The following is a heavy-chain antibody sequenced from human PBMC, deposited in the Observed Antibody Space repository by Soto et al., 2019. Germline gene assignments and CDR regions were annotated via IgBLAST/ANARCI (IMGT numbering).Heavy chain of an antibody. Sequence: QVQLQQWGAGLLKPSETLSLTCAVYGGSFSGYYWSWIRQPPGKGLEWIGEINHSGSTNYNPSLKSRVTISVDTSKNQFSLKLSSVTAADTAVYYCARELDGQVVAATLDYWGQGTLVTVSS. CDR1: GGSFSGYY. J-gene: IGHJ4*02. CDR2: INHSGST. D-gene: IGHD2-15*01. V-gene: IGHV4-34*01. CDR3: ARELDGQVVAATLDY.